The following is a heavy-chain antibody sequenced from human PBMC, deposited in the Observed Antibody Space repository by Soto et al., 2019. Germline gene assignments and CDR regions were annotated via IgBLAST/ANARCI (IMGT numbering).Heavy chain of an antibody. CDR1: GFTFSSYG. D-gene: IGHD6-19*01. CDR3: ARDCAGYSSGWYQRGGFDY. Sequence: QVQLVESGGGVVQPGRSLRLSCAASGFTFSSYGMHWVRQAPGKGLEWVAVIWYDGSNKYYADSVKGRFTTSRDNSKNTLYLQMNSLRAGDTAVYYCARDCAGYSSGWYQRGGFDYWGQGTLVTVSS. CDR2: IWYDGSNK. J-gene: IGHJ4*02. V-gene: IGHV3-33*01.